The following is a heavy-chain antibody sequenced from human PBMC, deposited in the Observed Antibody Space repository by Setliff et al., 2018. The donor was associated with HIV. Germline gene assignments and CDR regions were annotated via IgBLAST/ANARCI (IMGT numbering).Heavy chain of an antibody. CDR2: INHSGVT. CDR3: AARPMIRGRPFAF. CDR1: GPSFTGYY. Sequence: SETLSLTCAVYGPSFTGYYWNWIRQLPGKAFEWIGEINHSGVTYYNPSFKSRVNISLDLSKNQFSLRLTGLSGADTATYFCAARPMIRGRPFAFWGQPTLVTVSS. D-gene: IGHD3-10*01. V-gene: IGHV4-34*01. J-gene: IGHJ4*02.